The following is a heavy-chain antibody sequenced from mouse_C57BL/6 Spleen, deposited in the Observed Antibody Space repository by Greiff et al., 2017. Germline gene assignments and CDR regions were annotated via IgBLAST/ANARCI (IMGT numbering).Heavy chain of an antibody. Sequence: QVQLQQSGPELVKPGASVKISCKASGYAFSSSWMNWVKQRSGKGLEWIGRIYPGDGDNNYNGKFKGKATLTADKSPSTAYMQLSSLTSEDSAVYFCARKEALRPRWYFDVWGTGTTVTVSS. V-gene: IGHV1-82*01. D-gene: IGHD2-12*01. CDR2: IYPGDGDN. CDR1: GYAFSSSW. J-gene: IGHJ1*03. CDR3: ARKEALRPRWYFDV.